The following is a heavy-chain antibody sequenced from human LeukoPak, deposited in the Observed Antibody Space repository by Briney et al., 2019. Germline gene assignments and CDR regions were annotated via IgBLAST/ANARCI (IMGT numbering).Heavy chain of an antibody. CDR1: GGSISSGGYY. J-gene: IGHJ4*02. V-gene: IGHV4-31*03. CDR2: IYYSGST. CDR3: ARSPPGRAQWSKGSGGYFDY. D-gene: IGHD6-19*01. Sequence: SQTLSLTCTVSGGSISSGGYYWSWIRQHPGKGLEWIGYIYYSGSTYYNPSLKSRVTISVDTSKNQFSLKLSSVTAADTAVYYCARSPPGRAQWSKGSGGYFDYWGQGTLVTVSS.